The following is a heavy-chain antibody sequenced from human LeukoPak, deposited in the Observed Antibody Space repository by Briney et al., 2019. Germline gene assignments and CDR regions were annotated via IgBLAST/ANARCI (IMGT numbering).Heavy chain of an antibody. V-gene: IGHV4-59*01. CDR3: ARGLVGYYDSSGYYYHGDAFDI. CDR2: SYYSGST. J-gene: IGHJ3*02. CDR1: GGSISSYY. D-gene: IGHD3-22*01. Sequence: SETLSLTCAVSGGSISSYYWSWIRQPPGKGLEWIGYSYYSGSTNYNPSLKSRVTISVDTSKNQFSLKLSSVTAADTAVYYCARGLVGYYDSSGYYYHGDAFDIWGQGTMVTVSS.